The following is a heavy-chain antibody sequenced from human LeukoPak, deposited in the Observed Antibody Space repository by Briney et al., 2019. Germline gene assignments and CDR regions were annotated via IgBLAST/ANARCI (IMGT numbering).Heavy chain of an antibody. J-gene: IGHJ5*02. Sequence: KPPETLSLTCSVSGYSIRSGYYWGWIRQPPGKGLEWIGSIYQSGNTYYNESLKSRVTISVDTSKNQFSLKLTSVTAADTAVYYCARVPGPNWFDPWGQGTLVIVSS. CDR2: IYQSGNT. V-gene: IGHV4-38-2*02. CDR3: ARVPGPNWFDP. CDR1: GYSIRSGYY.